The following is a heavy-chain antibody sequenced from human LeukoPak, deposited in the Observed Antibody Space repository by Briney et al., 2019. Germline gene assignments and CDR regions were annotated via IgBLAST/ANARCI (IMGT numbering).Heavy chain of an antibody. Sequence: GGSLRLSCAASGFTFSDYYMAWIRQAPGKGLNWVSYISGSGTITYYADSLKGRFTISRDNAKNSLFLQMDSLRAEDTAVYYCVRILEGYSYYMDAGGKGTTVIVSS. CDR2: ISGSGTIT. CDR1: GFTFSDYY. CDR3: VRILEGYSYYMDA. J-gene: IGHJ6*03. V-gene: IGHV3-11*04.